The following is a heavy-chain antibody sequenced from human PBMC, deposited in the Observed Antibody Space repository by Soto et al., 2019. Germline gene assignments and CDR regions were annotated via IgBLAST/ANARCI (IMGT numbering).Heavy chain of an antibody. Sequence: PGGSLRLSCAASGFTFSNYSMNWVRQAPGKGLEWVSYISSSGSTIYYADSVKGRFTISRDNAKNTLYLQMNSLRAEDTAVYYCARAYCSGSSCYSVLVYWGQGTLVTVSS. CDR2: ISSSGSTI. D-gene: IGHD2-15*01. CDR1: GFTFSNYS. CDR3: ARAYCSGSSCYSVLVY. V-gene: IGHV3-48*04. J-gene: IGHJ4*02.